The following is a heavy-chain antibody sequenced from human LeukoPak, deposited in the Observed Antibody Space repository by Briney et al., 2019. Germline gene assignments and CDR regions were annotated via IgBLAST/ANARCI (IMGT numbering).Heavy chain of an antibody. D-gene: IGHD2-2*01. V-gene: IGHV4-59*01. J-gene: IGHJ2*01. CDR3: ARDPVDQPYWFFDL. Sequence: PSETLSLTCTVSGDSISSYYWNWIRQPPGKGLEWIGYIYYSGSTNYNPSLKSRVTISIDTSKKQFSLKLSSVTAADTAVYYCARDPVDQPYWFFDLWGRGTLVTVSS. CDR2: IYYSGST. CDR1: GDSISSYY.